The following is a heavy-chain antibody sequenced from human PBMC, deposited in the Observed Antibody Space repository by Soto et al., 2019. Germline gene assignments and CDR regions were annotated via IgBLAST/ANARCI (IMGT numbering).Heavy chain of an antibody. D-gene: IGHD3-16*01. CDR1: GGSISSSSYY. CDR3: ARHGDYYYYYYMDV. V-gene: IGHV4-39*01. Sequence: SETLSLTCTVSGGSISSSSYYWGWIRQPPGKGLEWIGSIYYSGSTCYNPSLKSRVTISVDTSKNQFSLKLSSVTAADTAVYYCARHGDYYYYYYMDVWGKGTTVTVSS. CDR2: IYYSGST. J-gene: IGHJ6*03.